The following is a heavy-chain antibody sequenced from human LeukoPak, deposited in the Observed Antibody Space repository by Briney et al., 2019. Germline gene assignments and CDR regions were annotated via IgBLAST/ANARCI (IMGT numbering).Heavy chain of an antibody. Sequence: GGSLRLSCAASGFTFNNYWMSWVRQAPGKGLEWVSAIDPSSTYIYYADSVKGRFTISRDNAENSLYLQMNSLRVEDTAVYYCARAPTVLVGYCSSSSCQADYWGQGTLVTVSS. D-gene: IGHD2-2*01. CDR3: ARAPTVLVGYCSSSSCQADY. CDR2: IDPSSTYI. J-gene: IGHJ4*02. V-gene: IGHV3-21*01. CDR1: GFTFNNYW.